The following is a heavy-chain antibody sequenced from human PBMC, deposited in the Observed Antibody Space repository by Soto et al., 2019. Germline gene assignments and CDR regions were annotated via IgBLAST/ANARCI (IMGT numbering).Heavy chain of an antibody. CDR3: ARQYGDYVGDAFDI. CDR2: ISAYNGNT. J-gene: IGHJ3*02. D-gene: IGHD4-17*01. Sequence: ASVKVSCKASGYTFTSYGISWVRQAPGQGLEWMGWISAYNGNTNYAQKLQGRVTMTTDTSTSTASMELRSLRSDDTAVYYCARQYGDYVGDAFDIWGQGTMVTVSS. CDR1: GYTFTSYG. V-gene: IGHV1-18*01.